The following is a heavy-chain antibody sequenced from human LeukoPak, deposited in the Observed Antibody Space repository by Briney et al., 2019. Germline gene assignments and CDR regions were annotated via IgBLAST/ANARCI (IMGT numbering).Heavy chain of an antibody. CDR3: ARPPKGLLWFGELITPDTDNWFDP. D-gene: IGHD3-10*01. J-gene: IGHJ5*02. Sequence: ASVKVSCKASGYTFTGYYMHGVRQAPGQGLEWMGRINPNSGGTNYAQKFQGRVTMTRDTSISTAYMELSRLRSDDTAVYYCARPPKGLLWFGELITPDTDNWFDPWGQGTLVTVSS. V-gene: IGHV1-2*06. CDR2: INPNSGGT. CDR1: GYTFTGYY.